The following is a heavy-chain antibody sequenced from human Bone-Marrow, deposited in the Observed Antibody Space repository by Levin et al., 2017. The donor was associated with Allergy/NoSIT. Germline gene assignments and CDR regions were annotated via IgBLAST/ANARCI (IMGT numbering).Heavy chain of an antibody. CDR1: GYTFARNG. Sequence: ASVKVSCKASGYTFARNGIHWVRQAPGQGLEWMGWISGYNGNTNYAQKFQDRVTLSTDTSTSTAYMELRSLTSDDTAVYYCARGVSGMEWLLREYYYHDMDVWAQGTTVIVSS. CDR3: ARGVSGMEWLLREYYYHDMDV. CDR2: ISGYNGNT. D-gene: IGHD3-3*01. V-gene: IGHV1-18*01. J-gene: IGHJ6*02.